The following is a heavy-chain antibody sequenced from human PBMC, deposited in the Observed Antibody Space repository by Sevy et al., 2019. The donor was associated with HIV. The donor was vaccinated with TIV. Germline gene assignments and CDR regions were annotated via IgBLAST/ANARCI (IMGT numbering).Heavy chain of an antibody. CDR2: ISGRGGNI. CDR3: AKEEPPQGYCSGGSCPPDS. Sequence: GGSLRLSCAASGFILSSYAMSWVRQAPGKGLEWVSAISGRGGNIFYADSVKGRFTISRDNSKNTLYLQMNSLRVGDTAVYYCAKEEPPQGYCSGGSCPPDSWGQGPLVTVSS. D-gene: IGHD2-15*01. J-gene: IGHJ4*02. CDR1: GFILSSYA. V-gene: IGHV3-23*01.